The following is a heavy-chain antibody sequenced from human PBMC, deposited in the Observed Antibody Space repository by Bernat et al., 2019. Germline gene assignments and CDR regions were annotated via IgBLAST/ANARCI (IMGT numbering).Heavy chain of an antibody. D-gene: IGHD3/OR15-3a*01. CDR2: ISSSSSTI. CDR1: GFTFSSYS. CDR3: ASPPMKDWDV. Sequence: EVQLVESGGGLVQPGGSLRLPCAASGFTFSSYSMNWVRQAPGKGLEWVSYISSSSSTIYYADSVKGRFTISRDNAKNSLYLQMNSLRAEDTAVYYCASPPMKDWDVWGQGTTVTVSS. J-gene: IGHJ6*02. V-gene: IGHV3-48*01.